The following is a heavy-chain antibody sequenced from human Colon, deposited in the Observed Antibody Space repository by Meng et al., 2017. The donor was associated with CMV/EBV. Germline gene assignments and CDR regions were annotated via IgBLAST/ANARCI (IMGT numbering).Heavy chain of an antibody. CDR1: GYNFVNYG. J-gene: IGHJ3*02. CDR2: ISPYHAKT. V-gene: IGHV1-18*01. Sequence: ASVKVSCKASGYNFVNYGITWVRQAPGQGLEWMGWISPYHAKTNYAQRVQDRITMTTDTSTNTAYMELKSLRSDDTAIYYCARDRVLTSYDAFEIWGQGTRVTVSS. CDR3: ARDRVLTSYDAFEI.